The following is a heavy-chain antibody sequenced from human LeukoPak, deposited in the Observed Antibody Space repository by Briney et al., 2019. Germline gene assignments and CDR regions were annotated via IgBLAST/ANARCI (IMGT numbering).Heavy chain of an antibody. CDR2: IENSGGGT. J-gene: IGHJ4*02. D-gene: IGHD1-20*01. CDR3: AKDIRGITGTTYFDY. V-gene: IGHV3-23*01. Sequence: GGSLRLSCAASGFTFGTYAMTWVRQAPGKGLEWVSTIENSGGGTYYADSVKGRFTISRDNSKNTLYLQMNSLRAEDTAVYYCAKDIRGITGTTYFDYWGQGTLVTVSS. CDR1: GFTFGTYA.